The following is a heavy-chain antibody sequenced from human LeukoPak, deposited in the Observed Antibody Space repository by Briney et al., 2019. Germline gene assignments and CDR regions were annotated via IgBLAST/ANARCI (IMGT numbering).Heavy chain of an antibody. CDR3: AQYSRSSWGNN. CDR1: GGTFSSYA. D-gene: IGHD6-6*01. J-gene: IGHJ4*02. Sequence: GSSVKVSCKASGGTFSSYAISWVRQAPGEGLEWMGGIIPIFGTANYAQKFQGRVTITADESTSTAYMELSTLRSEDTAVYDCAQYSRSSWGNNWGERTLGTVSS. V-gene: IGHV1-69*01. CDR2: IIPIFGTA.